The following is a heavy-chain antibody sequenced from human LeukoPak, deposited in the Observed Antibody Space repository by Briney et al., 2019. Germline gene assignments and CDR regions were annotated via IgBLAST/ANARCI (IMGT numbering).Heavy chain of an antibody. Sequence: GGSLRLSCAASGFTFSSYSMNWVRQAPGKGLEWVSYTSGSSNIIYYGDSVKGRFSISRDNAKNSLYLQMNSLRAEDTAVYYCAKEAHYDILTGIDYWGQGTLVTVSS. CDR1: GFTFSSYS. V-gene: IGHV3-48*04. CDR3: AKEAHYDILTGIDY. D-gene: IGHD3-9*01. CDR2: TSGSSNII. J-gene: IGHJ4*02.